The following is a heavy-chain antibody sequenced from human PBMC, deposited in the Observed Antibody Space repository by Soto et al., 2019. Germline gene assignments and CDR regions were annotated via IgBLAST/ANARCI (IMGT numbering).Heavy chain of an antibody. CDR2: ISPKGSTT. J-gene: IGHJ4*02. D-gene: IGHD2-21*02. V-gene: IGHV3-48*02. CDR3: ARLRRGGNSLGY. Sequence: EVQLVESGGTLVQPGESLRVSCAASGFSFSTFSLNWVRQAPGKGLEWVAYISPKGSTTYYADSVKGRFTISRDSAKNSLYLQMDSLRHEDTAVYYWARLRRGGNSLGYWGQGTLVTVSS. CDR1: GFSFSTFS.